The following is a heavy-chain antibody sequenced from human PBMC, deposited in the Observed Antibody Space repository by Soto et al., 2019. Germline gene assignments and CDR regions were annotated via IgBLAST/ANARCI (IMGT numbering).Heavy chain of an antibody. Sequence: QVQLVESGGGVVQPGRSLRLSCAASGFTFSSYGMHWVRQAPGKGLEWVAVIWYDGSNKYYADSVKGRFTISRDNSKNTLYLQMNSLRAEDTAVYYCARDRYCSGGSCYPGLYYYGMDVW. CDR3: ARDRYCSGGSCYPGLYYYGMDV. V-gene: IGHV3-33*01. D-gene: IGHD2-15*01. J-gene: IGHJ6*01. CDR2: IWYDGSNK. CDR1: GFTFSSYG.